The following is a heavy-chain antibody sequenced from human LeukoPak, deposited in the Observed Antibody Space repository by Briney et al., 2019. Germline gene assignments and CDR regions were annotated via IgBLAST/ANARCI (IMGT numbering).Heavy chain of an antibody. J-gene: IGHJ6*02. CDR3: ARAFYYDSSGYGMDV. CDR1: GFAFRSYE. D-gene: IGHD3-22*01. CDR2: ISSSGSTI. V-gene: IGHV3-48*03. Sequence: GGSLRPSCAAAGFAFRSYEMNWVCKAPGKGHERVSYISSSGSTIYYADSVKGRFTISRDNAKNSLYLQMNSLRAEDTAVYYCARAFYYDSSGYGMDVWGQGTTVTVSS.